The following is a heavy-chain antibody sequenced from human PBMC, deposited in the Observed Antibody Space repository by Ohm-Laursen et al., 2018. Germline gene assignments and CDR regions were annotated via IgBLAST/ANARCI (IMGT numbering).Heavy chain of an antibody. D-gene: IGHD4-23*01. CDR2: ISNVVSVT. Sequence: SLRLSCAASGFPFSAYSMNWVRQAPGKGLEWISYISNVVSVTWYADSVKGRFTVSRDNAKNSLYLQMNSLRAEDTAVYYCARAGILRWPEYFQHWGQGTLVTVSS. CDR1: GFPFSAYS. CDR3: ARAGILRWPEYFQH. V-gene: IGHV3-48*04. J-gene: IGHJ1*01.